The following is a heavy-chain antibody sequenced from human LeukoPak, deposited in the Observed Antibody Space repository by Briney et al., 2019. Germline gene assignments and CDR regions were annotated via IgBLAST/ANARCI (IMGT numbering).Heavy chain of an antibody. CDR1: GDSVSSNSAA. Sequence: SQTLSLTCAISGDSVSSNSAAWNWLRQSPSRGLEWLGRTYYRSKWYNDYAVSVKSRITINPDTSKNQFSLKLSSVTAADTAVYYCARDRVEQWLVQGDWYFDLWGRGTLVTVSS. V-gene: IGHV6-1*01. CDR3: ARDRVEQWLVQGDWYFDL. CDR2: TYYRSKWYN. D-gene: IGHD6-19*01. J-gene: IGHJ2*01.